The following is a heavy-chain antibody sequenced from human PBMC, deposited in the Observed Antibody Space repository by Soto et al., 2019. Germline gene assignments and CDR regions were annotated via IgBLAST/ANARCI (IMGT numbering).Heavy chain of an antibody. Sequence: QVQPVESGGGVVQPGTSLRLSCAASGFTFRNYAMHWVRQVRQAPGQGLEWVAVISYDGSNQFYADSVKGRFTISRDDSKNTLYLQMNSLRADDTAVYYCARDDYASTGRNSGFDYWGQGTLVTVSS. CDR2: ISYDGSNQ. D-gene: IGHD3-22*01. CDR3: ARDDYASTGRNSGFDY. V-gene: IGHV3-30-3*01. J-gene: IGHJ4*02. CDR1: GFTFRNYA.